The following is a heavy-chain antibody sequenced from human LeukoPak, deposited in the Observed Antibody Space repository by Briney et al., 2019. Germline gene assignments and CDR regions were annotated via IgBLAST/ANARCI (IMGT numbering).Heavy chain of an antibody. CDR2: IYYSGNT. Sequence: PSETLSLTCIVSGCSIRSSSYYWGWIRQPRGKGGEWIVNIYYSGNTYDNPSPKSRVTISVDTSKKQVSLRLTSVTAADTAVYYCARGGYHYDTSGYLLDYWGQGTLVTISS. CDR1: GCSIRSSSYY. J-gene: IGHJ4*02. V-gene: IGHV4-39*01. CDR3: ARGGYHYDTSGYLLDY. D-gene: IGHD3-22*01.